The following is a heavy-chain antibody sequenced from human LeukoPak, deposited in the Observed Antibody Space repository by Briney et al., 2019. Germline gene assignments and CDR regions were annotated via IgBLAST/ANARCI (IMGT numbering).Heavy chain of an antibody. CDR1: GGSISSANDY. J-gene: IGHJ4*02. V-gene: IGHV4-39*07. CDR3: ARAHIDSSGYYYVDY. Sequence: PSETLSLTCTVSGGSISSANDYWGWIRQSPGKGLEWIGSIYYSGSTYYNPSLKSRVTLSLETSKIQFSLKLSSVTAADTAVYYCARAHIDSSGYYYVDYWGQGTLVTVSS. CDR2: IYYSGST. D-gene: IGHD3-22*01.